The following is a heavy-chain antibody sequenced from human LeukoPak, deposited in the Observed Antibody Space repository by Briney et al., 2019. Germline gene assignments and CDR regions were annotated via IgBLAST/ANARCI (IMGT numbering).Heavy chain of an antibody. V-gene: IGHV3-9*01. Sequence: GGSLRLSCAASGFTFDDYAMHWVRQAPGKGLEWVSGISWNSGSIGYADSVKGRSTISRDNAKNSLYLQMNSLRAEDTALYYCAKSISGSTGWFDPWGQGTLVTVSS. CDR3: AKSISGSTGWFDP. D-gene: IGHD2-15*01. J-gene: IGHJ5*02. CDR2: ISWNSGSI. CDR1: GFTFDDYA.